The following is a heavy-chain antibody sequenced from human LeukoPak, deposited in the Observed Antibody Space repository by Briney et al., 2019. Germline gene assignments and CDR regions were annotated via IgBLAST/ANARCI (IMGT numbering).Heavy chain of an antibody. J-gene: IGHJ4*02. V-gene: IGHV1-24*01. CDR2: FDPEDGET. D-gene: IGHD6-19*01. CDR3: ATVSQWLAVDY. CDR1: GYTLTDLS. Sequence: GASVKVCFTFSGYTLTDLSMHWVRQAPGKGLELMGGFDPEDGETIYAQKFQGTVTMTEATSTDTPYMELSSLRSEDTAVYYCATVSQWLAVDYWGQGTLVTVSS.